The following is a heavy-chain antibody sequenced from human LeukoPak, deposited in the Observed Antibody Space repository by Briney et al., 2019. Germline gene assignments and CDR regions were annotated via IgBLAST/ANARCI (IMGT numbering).Heavy chain of an antibody. CDR1: GYTFTGYY. D-gene: IGHD3-10*01. Sequence: GASVTVSCKASGYTFTGYYMHWVRQAPGQGLEWMGWINPNSGGTNYAQKFQGRVTMTRDTSISTAYMELSRLRSDDTAVYYCARGKSGDRWYFDLWGRGTLVTVSS. J-gene: IGHJ2*01. CDR2: INPNSGGT. CDR3: ARGKSGDRWYFDL. V-gene: IGHV1-2*02.